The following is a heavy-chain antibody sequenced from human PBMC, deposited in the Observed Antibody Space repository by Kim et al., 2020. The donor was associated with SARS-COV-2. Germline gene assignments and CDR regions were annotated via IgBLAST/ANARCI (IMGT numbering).Heavy chain of an antibody. J-gene: IGHJ6*03. Sequence: GGSLRLSCAASGFTFSSYSMNWVRQAPGKGLEWVSSINSSRSYIYYADSVKGRFTISRDNAKNSLYLQMNSLRAEDTAVYYCARDRDTMGRGGITQYY. D-gene: IGHD3-10*01. CDR2: INSSRSYI. CDR1: GFTFSSYS. V-gene: IGHV3-21*01. CDR3: ARDRDTMGRGGITQYY.